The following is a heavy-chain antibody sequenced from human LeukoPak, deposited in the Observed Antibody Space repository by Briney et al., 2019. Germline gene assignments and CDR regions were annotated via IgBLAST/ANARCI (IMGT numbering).Heavy chain of an antibody. Sequence: GGPLRLSCAASGFTFSSYWMSWVRQAPGKGLEWVANIKQDGSEKYYVDSVKGRFTISRDNAKNSLYLQMNSLRAEDTAVYYCARSFLGYCSGGSCLNRFDPWGQGTLVTVSS. CDR2: IKQDGSEK. CDR3: ARSFLGYCSGGSCLNRFDP. D-gene: IGHD2-15*01. J-gene: IGHJ5*02. V-gene: IGHV3-7*01. CDR1: GFTFSSYW.